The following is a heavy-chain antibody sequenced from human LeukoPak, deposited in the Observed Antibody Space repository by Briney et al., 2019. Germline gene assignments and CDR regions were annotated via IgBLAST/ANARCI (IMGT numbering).Heavy chain of an antibody. CDR2: LYSGGTT. V-gene: IGHV3-53*01. D-gene: IGHD6-19*01. CDR3: AREFSGCDY. J-gene: IGHJ4*02. Sequence: GGSLRLSCAVSGFSVSSNYMTWVRQAPGKGLGWVSVLYSGGTTYYADSVKGRFTISRDNSKNTLYLQMNSLRAEDTAVYYCAREFSGCDYWGQGTLVTVSS. CDR1: GFSVSSNY.